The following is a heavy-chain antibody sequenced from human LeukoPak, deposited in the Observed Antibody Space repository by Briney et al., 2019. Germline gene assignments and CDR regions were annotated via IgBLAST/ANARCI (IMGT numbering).Heavy chain of an antibody. CDR3: AKSYSSGWNTFDY. Sequence: TGGSLRLSCAASGFTFSSYGMSWVRQAPGKGLEWVSAISGSGGSTYYADSVKGRFTTSRDNSKNTLYLQMNSLRAEDTAVYYCAKSYSSGWNTFDYWGQGTLVTVSS. J-gene: IGHJ4*02. CDR2: ISGSGGST. V-gene: IGHV3-23*01. D-gene: IGHD6-19*01. CDR1: GFTFSSYG.